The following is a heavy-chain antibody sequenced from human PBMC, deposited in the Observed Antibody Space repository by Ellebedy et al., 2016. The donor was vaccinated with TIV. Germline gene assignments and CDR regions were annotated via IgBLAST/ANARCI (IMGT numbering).Heavy chain of an antibody. V-gene: IGHV3-9*02. D-gene: IGHD5/OR15-5a*01. CDR2: IIWNTGRT. Sequence: SLKISCAVSGFTSHDHGMHWVRQAPGKGLEWVSGIIWNTGRTGYADSVKGRFTISRDNAKNSLYLQMNSLRVEDTALYYCTKDVDPGCLYSWGQGPRVTVSS. J-gene: IGHJ5*02. CDR1: GFTSHDHG. CDR3: TKDVDPGCLYS.